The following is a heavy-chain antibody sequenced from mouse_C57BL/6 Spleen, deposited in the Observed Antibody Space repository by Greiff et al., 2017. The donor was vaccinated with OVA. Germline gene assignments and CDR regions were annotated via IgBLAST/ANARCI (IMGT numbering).Heavy chain of an antibody. J-gene: IGHJ3*01. Sequence: QVQLQQPGAELVKPGASVKMSCKASGYTFTSYWITWVKQRPGQGLEWIGDIYPGSGSTNYNEKFKSKATLTVDTSSSTAYMQLSSLTSEDSAVYYCARGNDGYSAWFAYWGKGTLVTVSA. CDR2: IYPGSGST. V-gene: IGHV1-55*01. CDR1: GYTFTSYW. D-gene: IGHD2-3*01. CDR3: ARGNDGYSAWFAY.